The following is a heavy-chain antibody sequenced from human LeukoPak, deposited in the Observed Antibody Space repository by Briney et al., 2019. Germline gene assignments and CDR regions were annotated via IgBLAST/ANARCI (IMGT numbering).Heavy chain of an antibody. CDR3: ARVLLSNYDFWSGYSNWFDP. D-gene: IGHD3-3*01. Sequence: GGSLRLSCAASGFTFSDYYMSWIRQAPGKGLEWVSYISSSGSTIYYADSVKGRFTISRDNAKNSLYLQMNSLRAEDTAVYYCARVLLSNYDFWSGYSNWFDPWGQGALVTVSS. J-gene: IGHJ5*02. V-gene: IGHV3-11*01. CDR1: GFTFSDYY. CDR2: ISSSGSTI.